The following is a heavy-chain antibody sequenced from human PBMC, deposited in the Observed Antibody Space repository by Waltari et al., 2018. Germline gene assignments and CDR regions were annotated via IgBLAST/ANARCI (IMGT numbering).Heavy chain of an antibody. CDR1: GGSFSGYY. J-gene: IGHJ3*02. V-gene: IGHV4-34*01. CDR3: LRGDTAMAQDAFYI. Sequence: QVQLQQWGAGLLKPSETLSLTSAVYGGSFSGYYWSWIRQPPGEGLEWIGEINHSVSTRYNPGFRGRVTISLDTSKSQFSLKLRCVTAADTAVYYCLRGDTAMAQDAFYIWGHGTMVTGSS. D-gene: IGHD5-18*01. CDR2: INHSVST.